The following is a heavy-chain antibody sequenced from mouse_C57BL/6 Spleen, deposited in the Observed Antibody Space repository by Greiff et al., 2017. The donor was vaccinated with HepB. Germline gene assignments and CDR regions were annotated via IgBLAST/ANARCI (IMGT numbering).Heavy chain of an antibody. J-gene: IGHJ4*01. Sequence: VQLQQSGPELVKPGASVKISCKASGYAFSSSWMNWVKQRPGKGLEWIGRIYPGDGDTNYNGKFKGKATLTADKSSSTAYMQLSSLTSEDSAVYFCAREGGLPSMDYWGQGTSVTVSS. D-gene: IGHD2-2*01. V-gene: IGHV1-82*01. CDR2: IYPGDGDT. CDR1: GYAFSSSW. CDR3: AREGGLPSMDY.